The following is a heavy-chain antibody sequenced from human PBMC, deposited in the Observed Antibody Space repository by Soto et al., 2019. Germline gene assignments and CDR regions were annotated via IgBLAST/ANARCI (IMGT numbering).Heavy chain of an antibody. CDR1: GGTFSNYT. Sequence: QVQLVQSGAEVKKPGSSVKVFCKASGGTFSNYTISWVRQAPGQGLEWMGGIIPVFGTTDYEQKFQGRVTITADGSTNTTYMKLGSLGSVDTAVYYCARSSPYIVVRKPTGNQDYYGMDVWGQGTTVTVSS. CDR3: ARSSPYIVVRKPTGNQDYYGMDV. J-gene: IGHJ6*02. D-gene: IGHD2-2*01. V-gene: IGHV1-69*01. CDR2: IIPVFGTT.